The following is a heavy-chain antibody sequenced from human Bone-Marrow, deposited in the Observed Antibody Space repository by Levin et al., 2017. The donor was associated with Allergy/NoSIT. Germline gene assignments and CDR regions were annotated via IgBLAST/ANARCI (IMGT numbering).Heavy chain of an antibody. J-gene: IGHJ4*02. CDR2: ISYDGSNK. D-gene: IGHD2-15*01. CDR1: GFTFSSYG. Sequence: GGSLRLSCAASGFTFSSYGMHWVRQAPGKGLEWVAVISYDGSNKYYADSVKGRFTISRDNSKNTLYLQMNSLRAEDTAVYYCAKGVAKWWLGYWGQGTLVTVSS. CDR3: AKGVAKWWLGY. V-gene: IGHV3-30*18.